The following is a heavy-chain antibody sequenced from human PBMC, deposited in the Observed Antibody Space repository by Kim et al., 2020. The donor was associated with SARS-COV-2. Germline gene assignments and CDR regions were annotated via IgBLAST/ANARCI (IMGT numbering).Heavy chain of an antibody. Sequence: GGSLRLSCAASGFTFSSSGMHWVRQAPGKGLEWVAVISNHGTNKYYVDSVKGRFTISRDNSKNTLYLQMNSLRAEDTAVYYCAKGEYEFWSEYYPTGNYYGMDVWGQGTTVTVSS. J-gene: IGHJ6*02. CDR2: ISNHGTNK. V-gene: IGHV3-30*18. CDR1: GFTFSSSG. D-gene: IGHD3-3*01. CDR3: AKGEYEFWSEYYPTGNYYGMDV.